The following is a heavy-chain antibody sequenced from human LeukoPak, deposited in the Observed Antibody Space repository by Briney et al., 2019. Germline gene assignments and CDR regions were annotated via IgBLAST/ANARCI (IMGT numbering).Heavy chain of an antibody. CDR1: GGSISSHY. J-gene: IGHJ3*02. Sequence: SETLSLTCTVSGGSISSHYGSWIRQPPGKGLEWIGYIYYSGSTNYNPSLKSRVTISVDTSKNQFSLKLSSVTAADTAVYYCARDAPRYYDSSGYYGDGAFDIWGQGTMVTVSS. V-gene: IGHV4-59*11. D-gene: IGHD3-22*01. CDR2: IYYSGST. CDR3: ARDAPRYYDSSGYYGDGAFDI.